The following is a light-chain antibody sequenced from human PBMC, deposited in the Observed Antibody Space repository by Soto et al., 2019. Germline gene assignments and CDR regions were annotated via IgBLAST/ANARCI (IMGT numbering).Light chain of an antibody. Sequence: SALTQPASVSGSPGQSITISCTGTSSDVGGYNYVSWYQQHPGKAPKLMIYEVRNRPSGVSNRFSGSKSGNTASLTISGLQAEDEADYYCSSYTSSSTPYVFGTGTKLTVL. CDR1: SSDVGGYNY. V-gene: IGLV2-14*01. CDR2: EVR. CDR3: SSYTSSSTPYV. J-gene: IGLJ1*01.